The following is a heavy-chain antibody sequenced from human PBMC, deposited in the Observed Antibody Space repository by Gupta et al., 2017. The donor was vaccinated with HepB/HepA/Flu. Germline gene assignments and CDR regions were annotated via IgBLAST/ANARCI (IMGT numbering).Heavy chain of an antibody. V-gene: IGHV3-23*01. CDR3: AKRELQWGRDAPPPFYFDY. J-gene: IGHJ4*02. CDR2: ITGNGDTT. CDR1: GFGFSNYA. D-gene: IGHD3-16*01. Sequence: EVQLLESGGDVVQPGGYLRLSCAASGFGFSNYAMSWARPAPGKGLEWVAAITGNGDTTFYADSVKGRFTISRDDAKNTVFLQMNSLGAADTAVYYCAKRELQWGRDAPPPFYFDYWGQGTLVTVSS.